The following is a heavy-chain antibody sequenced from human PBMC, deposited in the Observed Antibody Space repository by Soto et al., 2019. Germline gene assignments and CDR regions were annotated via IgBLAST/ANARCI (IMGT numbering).Heavy chain of an antibody. V-gene: IGHV4-30-4*01. CDR1: GGSISSGDYY. CDR2: IYYSGRT. D-gene: IGHD2-21*02. J-gene: IGHJ5*02. CDR3: AREGESGDGFGP. Sequence: PSETLSLTCTVSGGSISSGDYYWSWIRQPPGKGLEWIGYIYYSGRTYYSPSLKSRVAISIDTSENHVSLQLSSVDAAETTVYYCAREGESGDGFGPWGEGTLVTVAS.